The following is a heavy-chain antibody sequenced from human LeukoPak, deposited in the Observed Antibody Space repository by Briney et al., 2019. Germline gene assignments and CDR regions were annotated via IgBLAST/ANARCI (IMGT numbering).Heavy chain of an antibody. Sequence: KTGGSLRLSCAASGLPFSSYSINWVRRAPGKGLEWVSSISSSSYIYYADSVKGRFTISRDNAKNSLYLQMNSLRAEDTAVYYCARDQYYYDSSGYTGDAFDIWGQGTMVTVSS. D-gene: IGHD3-22*01. CDR3: ARDQYYYDSSGYTGDAFDI. V-gene: IGHV3-21*01. J-gene: IGHJ3*02. CDR2: ISSSSYI. CDR1: GLPFSSYS.